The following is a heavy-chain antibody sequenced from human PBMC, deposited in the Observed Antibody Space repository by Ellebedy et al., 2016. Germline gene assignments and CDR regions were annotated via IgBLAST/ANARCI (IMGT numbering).Heavy chain of an antibody. CDR2: INHSGST. D-gene: IGHD4-11*01. CDR1: GGSISSGSYY. Sequence: SETLSLTXTVSGGSISSGSYYWSWIRQPPGKGLEWIGEINHSGSTNYNPSLKSRVTISVDTSKNQFSLKLSSVTAADTAVYYCARGLQARIDYWGQGTLVTVSS. V-gene: IGHV4-39*07. J-gene: IGHJ4*02. CDR3: ARGLQARIDY.